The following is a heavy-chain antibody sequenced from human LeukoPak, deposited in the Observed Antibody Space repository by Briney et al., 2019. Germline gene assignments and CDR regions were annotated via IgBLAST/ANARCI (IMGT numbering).Heavy chain of an antibody. CDR3: AREQGPTMVRGVIVY. V-gene: IGHV1-69*04. Sequence: ASVKVSCKASGGTFSSYAISWVRQAPGRGLEWMGRIIPILGIANYAQKFQGRVTITADKSTSTAYMELSSLRSEDTAVYYCAREQGPTMVRGVIVYWGQGTLVTVSS. J-gene: IGHJ4*02. D-gene: IGHD3-10*01. CDR1: GGTFSSYA. CDR2: IIPILGIA.